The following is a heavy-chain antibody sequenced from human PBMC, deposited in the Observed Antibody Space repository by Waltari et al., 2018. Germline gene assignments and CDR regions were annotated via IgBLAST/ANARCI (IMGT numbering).Heavy chain of an antibody. CDR1: GFSFSTYD. V-gene: IGHV3-48*03. CDR2: IRSGGSSM. Sequence: EVQLVESGGGLVQPGGSLRLSCAASGFSFSTYDMNWVRQAPGKGLEGIAYIRSGGSSMYYADSVKGRFTISTDNAKNSVFLRMNSLRAEDTAVYYCARSRSSIWGLDYWGQGTLVTVSS. CDR3: ARSRSSIWGLDY. D-gene: IGHD3-16*01. J-gene: IGHJ4*02.